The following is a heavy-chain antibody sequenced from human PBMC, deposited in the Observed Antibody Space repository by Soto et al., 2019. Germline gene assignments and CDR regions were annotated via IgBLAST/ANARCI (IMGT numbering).Heavy chain of an antibody. CDR3: ARHYDFWSGYYNGGSWFDP. V-gene: IGHV4-59*08. CDR1: GVSVSGSSC. J-gene: IGHJ5*02. CDR2: IFYNGTT. Sequence: PSETLSLTCTVSGVSVSGSSCWTWIRQAPGKGLEWIGCIFYNGTTNYNPSLRSPVTISVDTSKNQFSLKLSSVTAADTAVYYCARHYDFWSGYYNGGSWFDPWGQGTLVTVS. D-gene: IGHD3-3*01.